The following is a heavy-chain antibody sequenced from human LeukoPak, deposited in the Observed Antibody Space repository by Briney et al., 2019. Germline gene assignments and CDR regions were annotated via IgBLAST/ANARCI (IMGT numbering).Heavy chain of an antibody. Sequence: GGSLRLSCAASGFTFSSYWMHWVRQAPGKGLVWVSRINSDGSSTSYADSVRGRFTISRDNSKNTLYLQMNSLRAEDTAVYYCARDRAAYDILTGLYKPYYYMDVWGKGTTVTVSS. J-gene: IGHJ6*03. V-gene: IGHV3-74*01. CDR1: GFTFSSYW. CDR2: INSDGSST. D-gene: IGHD3-9*01. CDR3: ARDRAAYDILTGLYKPYYYMDV.